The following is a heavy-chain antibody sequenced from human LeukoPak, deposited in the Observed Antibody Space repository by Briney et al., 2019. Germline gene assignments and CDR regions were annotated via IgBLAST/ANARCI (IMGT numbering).Heavy chain of an antibody. D-gene: IGHD3-9*01. J-gene: IGHJ5*02. V-gene: IGHV1-18*01. CDR3: ARDYDILRWGTDQNWFDP. CDR1: GYTFTSYG. Sequence: ASGKVSGKASGYTFTSYGISWVRQAPGQGLEWRGWISAYNGNTNYAQKLQGRVTMTTDTSTSTAYMELRSLRSDDKAVYYCARDYDILRWGTDQNWFDPWGQGTLVTVSS. CDR2: ISAYNGNT.